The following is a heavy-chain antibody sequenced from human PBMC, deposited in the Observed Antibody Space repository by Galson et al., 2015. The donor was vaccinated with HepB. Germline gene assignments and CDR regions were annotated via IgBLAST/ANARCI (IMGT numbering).Heavy chain of an antibody. V-gene: IGHV3-48*04. J-gene: IGHJ3*02. CDR3: ARDYCSGGSCYNDAFDI. CDR1: GFTFSSYS. D-gene: IGHD2-15*01. Sequence: SLRLSCAASGFTFSSYSMNWVRQAPGKGLEWVSYISSSSSTIYYADSVKGRFTISRDNAKNSLYLQMNSLRAEDTAVYYCARDYCSGGSCYNDAFDIWGQGTMVTVSS. CDR2: ISSSSSTI.